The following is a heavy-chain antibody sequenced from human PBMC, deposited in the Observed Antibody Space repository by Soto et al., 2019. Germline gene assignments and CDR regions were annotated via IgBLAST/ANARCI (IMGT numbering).Heavy chain of an antibody. D-gene: IGHD3-3*01. Sequence: LSLTCAVSGGSISSSNWWSWVRQPPGKGLEWIGEIYHSGSTNYNPSLKSRVTISVDKSKNQFSLKLSSVTAADTAVYYCARSYYDFWSGSDSGYFDYWGQGTLVTVSS. J-gene: IGHJ4*02. CDR1: GGSISSSNW. CDR3: ARSYYDFWSGSDSGYFDY. V-gene: IGHV4-4*02. CDR2: IYHSGST.